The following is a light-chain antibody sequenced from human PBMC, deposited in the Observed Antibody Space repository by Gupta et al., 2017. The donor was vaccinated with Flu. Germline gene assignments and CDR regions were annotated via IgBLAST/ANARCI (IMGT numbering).Light chain of an antibody. V-gene: IGLV8-61*01. CDR3: VRDRGGGIGV. J-gene: IGLJ3*02. CDR2: SNK. Sequence: TETVTCGCSAGSVARSNYHSWYQQTPGQAARTLIYSNKTRSAGVPDRFSGSTRGNKAALTITGAQANEESDYYCVRDRGGGIGVFGGGTKLTVL. CDR1: AGSVARSNY.